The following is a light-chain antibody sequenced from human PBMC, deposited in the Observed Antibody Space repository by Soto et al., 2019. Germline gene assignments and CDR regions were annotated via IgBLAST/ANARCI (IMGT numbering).Light chain of an antibody. CDR1: SSDVGGYNY. CDR3: SSYAGSIL. J-gene: IGLJ1*01. CDR2: EVS. Sequence: HSALTQPPSASGSPGQSVTISCTGTSSDVGGYNYVSWYQQHPGKAPKLMIYEVSKRPSGVPDRFSGSKSGNTASLTVSGLQAEDEADYYCSSYAGSILFGTGTKVTVL. V-gene: IGLV2-8*01.